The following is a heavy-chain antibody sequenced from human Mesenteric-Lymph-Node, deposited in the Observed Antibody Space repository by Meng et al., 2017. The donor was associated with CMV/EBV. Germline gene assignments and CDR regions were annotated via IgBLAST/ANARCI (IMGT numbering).Heavy chain of an antibody. CDR2: ISSSGNFI. Sequence: GGPLRLSCATSGFTFSTYSLNWVRQAPGKGLEWVSSISSSGNFIYYSGSVKGRFTISRDNAKNSLYLQMNSLRAEDTAVYYCARDLSSNYQRIWFDPWGQGVLVTVSS. CDR1: GFTFSTYS. D-gene: IGHD1-7*01. CDR3: ARDLSSNYQRIWFDP. J-gene: IGHJ5*02. V-gene: IGHV3-21*01.